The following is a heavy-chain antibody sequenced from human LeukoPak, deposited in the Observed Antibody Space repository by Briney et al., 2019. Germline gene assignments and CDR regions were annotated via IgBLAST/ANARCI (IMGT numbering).Heavy chain of an antibody. CDR1: GFTFSSYG. CDR2: ISGSGGSA. J-gene: IGHJ3*02. D-gene: IGHD3-9*01. CDR3: ARGDDYDISDI. V-gene: IGHV3-23*01. Sequence: GGTLRLSCVASGFTFSSYGMSWVRQAPGKGLEWVSAISGSGGSAYYPDSVKGRFTISRDNSKNTLYLQMNSLRAEDTAVYYCARGDDYDISDIWGQGTMVTVSS.